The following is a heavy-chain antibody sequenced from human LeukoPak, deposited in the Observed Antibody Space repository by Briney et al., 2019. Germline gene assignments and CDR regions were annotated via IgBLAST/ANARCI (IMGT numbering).Heavy chain of an antibody. CDR2: ISYDGSNK. Sequence: GGSLRLSCAASGFTFSSYGMHWVRQAPGKGLEWVAVISYDGSNKYYADSVEGRFTISRDNSKNTLYLQMNSLRAEDTAVYYCAGRKGHDAFDIWGQGTTVTVSS. J-gene: IGHJ3*02. CDR3: AGRKGHDAFDI. CDR1: GFTFSSYG. V-gene: IGHV3-30*03.